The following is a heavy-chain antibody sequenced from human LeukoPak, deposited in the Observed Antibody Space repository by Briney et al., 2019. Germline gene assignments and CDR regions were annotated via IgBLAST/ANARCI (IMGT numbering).Heavy chain of an antibody. CDR3: ATDLGSRVNY. V-gene: IGHV1-8*01. Sequence: GASVKVSCKASGYTFTSYDINWVRQATGQGLEWMGWMNPNSGNTGYAQKFQGRVTMTEDTSTDTAYMELSSLRSEDTAVYYCATDLGSRVNYWGQGTLVTVSS. J-gene: IGHJ4*02. CDR2: MNPNSGNT. CDR1: GYTFTSYD. D-gene: IGHD2-15*01.